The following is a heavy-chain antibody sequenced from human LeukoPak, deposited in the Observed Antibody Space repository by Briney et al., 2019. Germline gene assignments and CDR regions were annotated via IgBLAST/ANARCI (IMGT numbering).Heavy chain of an antibody. J-gene: IGHJ6*02. CDR2: IGSGSAGTT. CDR1: GFTFSAYT. V-gene: IGHV3-23*01. Sequence: GGSLRLSCAASGFTFSAYTTRWVRQAPGKGLEWVSAIGSGSAGTTIYAESVKDRFTISRDDSRNTLYLEMSSLRGDDSAVYYCAKNCDSPMGVPYAMDVWGRGTTVTVSS. D-gene: IGHD3-9*01. CDR3: AKNCDSPMGVPYAMDV.